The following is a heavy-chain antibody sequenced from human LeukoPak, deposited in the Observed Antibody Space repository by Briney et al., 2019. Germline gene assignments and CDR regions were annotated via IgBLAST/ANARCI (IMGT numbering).Heavy chain of an antibody. D-gene: IGHD3-22*01. V-gene: IGHV3-74*01. CDR2: INSDGSST. CDR3: ARTYDPRAPFDY. J-gene: IGHJ4*02. Sequence: PGGSLRLSCAASGFTFSSYWMHWVRHAPGKGLVWDSRINSDGSSTSYADSVKGRFTISRDNAKNTLYLQMNSLRAEDTAVYYCARTYDPRAPFDYWGQGTLVTVSS. CDR1: GFTFSSYW.